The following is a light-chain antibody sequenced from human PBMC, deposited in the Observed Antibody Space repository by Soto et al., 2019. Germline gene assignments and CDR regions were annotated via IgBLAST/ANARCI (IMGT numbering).Light chain of an antibody. CDR3: SAFTGTTYV. Sequence: QSALTQPASMSGSPGQSITISCTGTGSDVRGNKYVSWYQHYPGKAPKLMISDVSNRPSGVSDRFSGSKSGDAASLTISGLQAEDEADYYCSAFTGTTYVFGTGTKATVL. CDR2: DVS. J-gene: IGLJ1*01. CDR1: GSDVRGNKY. V-gene: IGLV2-14*03.